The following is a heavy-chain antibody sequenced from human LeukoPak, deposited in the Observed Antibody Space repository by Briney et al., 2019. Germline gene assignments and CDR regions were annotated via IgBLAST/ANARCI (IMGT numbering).Heavy chain of an antibody. Sequence: ASVKVSCKASVYRFSNYGITWVRQAPGQGLECMGWISAYNGDTNYAQNFQGRLTMTTDTSTNTAYMELRSLRSDDTAVYYCARVGSPDSENSGWKLFFDYWGQGTLVTVSS. D-gene: IGHD6-19*01. J-gene: IGHJ4*02. CDR2: ISAYNGDT. CDR3: ARVGSPDSENSGWKLFFDY. V-gene: IGHV1-18*01. CDR1: VYRFSNYG.